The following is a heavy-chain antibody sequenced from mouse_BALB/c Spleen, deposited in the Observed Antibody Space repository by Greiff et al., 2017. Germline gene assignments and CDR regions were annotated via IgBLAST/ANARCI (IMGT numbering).Heavy chain of an antibody. J-gene: IGHJ2*01. CDR3: ARQNDSYFDY. D-gene: IGHD2-12*01. CDR1: GFAFSSYD. CDR2: ISSGGGST. V-gene: IGHV5-12-1*01. Sequence: EVKVVESGGGLVKPGGSLKLSCAASGFAFSSYDMSWVRQTPEKRLEWVAYISSGGGSTYYPDTVKGRFTISRDNAKNTLYLQMSSLKSEDTAMYYCARQNDSYFDYWGQGTTLTVSS.